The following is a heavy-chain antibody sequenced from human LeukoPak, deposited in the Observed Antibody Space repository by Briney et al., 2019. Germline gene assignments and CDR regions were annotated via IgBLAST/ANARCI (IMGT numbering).Heavy chain of an antibody. Sequence: GGSLRLSCAASGFTFSSYSMNWVRQAPGKGLEWVSSISSSSSYIYYADSVKGRFTISRDNAKNSLYLQMNSLRAEDTAVYYCARRPGDVAFDIWGQGTMVTVSS. CDR2: ISSSSSYI. CDR3: ARRPGDVAFDI. D-gene: IGHD3-16*01. J-gene: IGHJ3*02. CDR1: GFTFSSYS. V-gene: IGHV3-21*01.